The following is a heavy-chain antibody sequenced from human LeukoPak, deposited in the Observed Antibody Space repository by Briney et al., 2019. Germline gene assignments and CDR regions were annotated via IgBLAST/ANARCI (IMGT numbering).Heavy chain of an antibody. CDR2: SSSSSSYI. D-gene: IGHD6-13*01. V-gene: IGHV3-21*01. J-gene: IGHJ5*02. CDR3: ARDGDSSSWPPGFDP. CDR1: GFTLSSYS. Sequence: GGSLRLSCAASGFTLSSYSMNWVRQAPGKGLEWVSSSSSSSSYIYYADAVKGGFTISRDNAKNSLYLQMNSLRAEDTAVYYCARDGDSSSWPPGFDPWGQGTLVTVSS.